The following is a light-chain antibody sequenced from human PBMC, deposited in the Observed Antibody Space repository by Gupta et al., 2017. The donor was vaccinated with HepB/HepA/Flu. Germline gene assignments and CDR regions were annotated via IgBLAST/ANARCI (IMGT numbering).Light chain of an antibody. CDR1: SSDFGDFNY. V-gene: IGLV2-14*03. Sequence: QSALTQPASVSGSPGQSITISCPGTSSDFGDFNYVSWYQQHPGKAPKLLISDVSNRPSGVSNRFSGSKSGNTASLTISGLQAEDEAIYYCSSFTYTTTLVVFGGGTKLTVL. J-gene: IGLJ2*01. CDR2: DVS. CDR3: SSFTYTTTLVV.